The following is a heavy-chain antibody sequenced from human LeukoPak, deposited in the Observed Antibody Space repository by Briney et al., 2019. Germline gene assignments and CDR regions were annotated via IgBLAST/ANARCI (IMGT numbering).Heavy chain of an antibody. J-gene: IGHJ4*02. V-gene: IGHV1-69*04. CDR2: IIPLVEEV. CDR3: ARASYSSGLGY. Sequence: ASVKVSCKASGGTFDRYGVSWVRQAPGQGLEWMGRIIPLVEEVIYSQKFQGRVTMTTDTSTSTAYMELRSLRSDDAAVYYCARASYSSGLGYWGQGTLVTVSS. D-gene: IGHD6-19*01. CDR1: GGTFDRYG.